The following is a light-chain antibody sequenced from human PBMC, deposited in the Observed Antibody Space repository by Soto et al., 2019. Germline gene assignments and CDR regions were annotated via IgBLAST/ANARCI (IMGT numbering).Light chain of an antibody. CDR1: QSVLYSSNKKNY. Sequence: DIVMTQSPDSLAVSLGESATLNCKSSQSVLYSSNKKNYLAWYQQTPGQSPKLLIYWASTRESGVPDRFSGSGSGTDFTLTISSLQAEDVAVYYCQQYYSTPPTFGPGTKVDIK. J-gene: IGKJ3*01. CDR2: WAS. CDR3: QQYYSTPPT. V-gene: IGKV4-1*01.